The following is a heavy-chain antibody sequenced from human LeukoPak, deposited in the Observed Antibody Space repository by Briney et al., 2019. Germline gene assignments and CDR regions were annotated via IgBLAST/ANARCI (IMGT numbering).Heavy chain of an antibody. CDR1: GFTFSSYG. D-gene: IGHD1/OR15-1a*01. CDR3: AREINWNRYFDY. Sequence: GGSLRLSCAASGFTFSSYGMHWVRQAPGKGLEWVAVIWYDGSNKYYADSVKGRFTISRDNSKNTLYLQMNSLRAEDTAVYYCAREINWNRYFDYWGQGTLVTVSS. J-gene: IGHJ4*02. CDR2: IWYDGSNK. V-gene: IGHV3-33*01.